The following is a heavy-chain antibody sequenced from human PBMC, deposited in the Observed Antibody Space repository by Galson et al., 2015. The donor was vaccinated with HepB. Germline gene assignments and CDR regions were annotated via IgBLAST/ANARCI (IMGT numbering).Heavy chain of an antibody. CDR2: IYYSGST. D-gene: IGHD3-22*01. CDR1: GGSISSYY. Sequence: SETLSLTCTVSGGSISSYYWSWIRQPPGKGLEWIGYIYYSGSTNYNPSLKSRVTISVDTSKNQFSLKLSSVTAADTAVYYCARVSRLYYYDSSGHLDYWGQGTLVTVSS. V-gene: IGHV4-59*01. CDR3: ARVSRLYYYDSSGHLDY. J-gene: IGHJ4*02.